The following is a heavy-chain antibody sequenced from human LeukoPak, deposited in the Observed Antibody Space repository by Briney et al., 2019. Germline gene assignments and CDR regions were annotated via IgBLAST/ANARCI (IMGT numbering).Heavy chain of an antibody. Sequence: PSETLSLTCTVSGGSVSSGSYYWSWIRQPPGKGLEWIGYIYYIGTTNYNPSLKSRVTISADTSKNQFSLKLSSVTTADTAVYYCARERAAPGSYYYYGMDVWGQGTTVTVSS. CDR3: ARERAAPGSYYYYGMDV. D-gene: IGHD3-10*01. V-gene: IGHV4-61*01. J-gene: IGHJ6*02. CDR2: IYYIGTT. CDR1: GGSVSSGSYY.